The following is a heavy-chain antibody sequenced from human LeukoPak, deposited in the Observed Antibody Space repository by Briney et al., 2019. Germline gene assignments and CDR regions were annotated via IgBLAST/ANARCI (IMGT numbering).Heavy chain of an antibody. Sequence: GASVEVSCKTSGYTFTSYGISWVRQAPGQGLEWMGWISAYNGNTNYAQKVQGRVTMTTDTSTSTAYMELRSLRSDDTAVYYCARDGRPGWNYAIDYWGQGTLVTVSS. CDR3: ARDGRPGWNYAIDY. CDR2: ISAYNGNT. J-gene: IGHJ4*02. CDR1: GYTFTSYG. V-gene: IGHV1-18*01. D-gene: IGHD1-7*01.